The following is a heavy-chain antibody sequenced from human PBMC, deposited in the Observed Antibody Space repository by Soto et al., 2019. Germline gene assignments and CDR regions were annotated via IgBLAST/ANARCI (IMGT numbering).Heavy chain of an antibody. CDR1: GFTFSNYW. V-gene: IGHV3-7*01. J-gene: IGHJ4*02. CDR2: IKQDGSET. CDR3: AREPASIDC. Sequence: EVQLVESGGGLVQPGGSLRLSCAASGFTFSNYWMSWVRQAPGKGLEWVANIKQDGSETYYVDSVKGRFTISRDNAKNSLYLQMNSLRVEDTAVYYCAREPASIDCWGQGTLVTVSS.